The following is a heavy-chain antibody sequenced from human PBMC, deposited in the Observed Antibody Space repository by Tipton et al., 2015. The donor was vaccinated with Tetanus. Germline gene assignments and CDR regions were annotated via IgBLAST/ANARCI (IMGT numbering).Heavy chain of an antibody. CDR3: ARGVWFGPGPKYYFDY. CDR2: VYSSGST. V-gene: IGHV4-59*12. J-gene: IGHJ4*02. Sequence: TLSLTCTVSGGSINPYYWSWIRQPPGKGLEWIGNVYSSGSTYYNPSLKGRVTISVDTSKTQFSLRLSSVTAADTAVYFCARGVWFGPGPKYYFDYWGQGTLVTVSS. D-gene: IGHD3-10*01. CDR1: GGSINPYY.